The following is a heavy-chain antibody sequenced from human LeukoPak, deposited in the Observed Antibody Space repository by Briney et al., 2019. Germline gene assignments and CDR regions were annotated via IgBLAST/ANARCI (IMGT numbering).Heavy chain of an antibody. CDR3: ATITLLTIFGADDY. CDR2: VSGSGAIA. D-gene: IGHD3-3*01. Sequence: PGGSLRLSCAASGFTFNNYAMSWVRQAPGKGLEWVSTVSGSGAIAYYTDSDKGRFTISRDNSKNTLYLQINSLRAEDTAVYYCATITLLTIFGADDYWGQGTLVTVSS. V-gene: IGHV3-23*01. J-gene: IGHJ4*02. CDR1: GFTFNNYA.